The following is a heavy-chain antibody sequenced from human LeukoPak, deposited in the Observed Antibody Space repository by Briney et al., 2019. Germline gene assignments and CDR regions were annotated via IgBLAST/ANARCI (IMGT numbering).Heavy chain of an antibody. CDR2: ISAYNGNT. Sequence: GASVKVSCKASGYTFTSYGISWVRQAPGQGLEWMGWISAYNGNTNYAQKLQGRVTMTTDTSTSTAYMELRSLRSDDTAVYYCARIQRRWELLYYYYMDVWGKGTTVTVSS. J-gene: IGHJ6*03. CDR1: GYTFTSYG. D-gene: IGHD1-26*01. V-gene: IGHV1-18*01. CDR3: ARIQRRWELLYYYYMDV.